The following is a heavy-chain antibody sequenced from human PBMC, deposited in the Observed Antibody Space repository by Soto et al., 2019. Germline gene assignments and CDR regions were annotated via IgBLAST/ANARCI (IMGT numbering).Heavy chain of an antibody. CDR1: GYSFTSYW. D-gene: IGHD2-15*01. CDR3: ARPGYCSGGSCYPDAFDI. V-gene: IGHV5-51*01. J-gene: IGHJ3*02. Sequence: GESLKISCKGSGYSFTSYWIGWVRQMPGKGLEWMGIIYPGDSDTRYSQSFQGQVTISADKSISTAYLQWSSLKASDTAMYYCARPGYCSGGSCYPDAFDIWGQGTMVTVSS. CDR2: IYPGDSDT.